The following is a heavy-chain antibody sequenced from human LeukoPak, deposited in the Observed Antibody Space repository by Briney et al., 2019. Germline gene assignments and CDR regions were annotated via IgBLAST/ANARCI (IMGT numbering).Heavy chain of an antibody. J-gene: IGHJ4*02. CDR1: GFTFSSYA. CDR2: ISGSGGST. V-gene: IGHV3-23*01. CDR3: AKDGTYYYGSGNFDY. D-gene: IGHD3-10*01. Sequence: GGSLRLPCAASGFTFSSYAMSWVRQAPGKGLEWVSAISGSGGSTYYADSVKGRFTISRDNSKNTLYLQMNSLRAEDTAVYYCAKDGTYYYGSGNFDYWGQGTLVTVSS.